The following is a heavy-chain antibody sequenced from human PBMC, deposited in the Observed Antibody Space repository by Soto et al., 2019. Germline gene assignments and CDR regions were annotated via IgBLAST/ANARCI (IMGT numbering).Heavy chain of an antibody. V-gene: IGHV3-21*01. CDR1: GFTFISHT. CDR3: ARVLGAYSNWFDP. J-gene: IGHJ5*02. D-gene: IGHD1-26*01. Sequence: GGSLRLSCTASGFTFISHTMTWVRQAPGKGLEWVSSIGGSSTYIYYADSVKGRFTISRDNAKNSLYLQMHSLRAEDTAVYYCARVLGAYSNWFDPWGQGTLVTVSS. CDR2: IGGSSTYI.